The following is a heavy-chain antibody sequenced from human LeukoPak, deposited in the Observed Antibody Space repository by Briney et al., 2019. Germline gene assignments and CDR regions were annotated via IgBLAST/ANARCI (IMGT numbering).Heavy chain of an antibody. J-gene: IGHJ3*02. Sequence: ASVKVSCKASGYTFTSYYMHWVRQAPGQGLEWMGIINPSGGSTSYAQKFQGRVTMTRDMSTSTVYMELSSLRSEDTVVYYCARGLDTAMVRWGAFDIWGQGTMVTVSS. CDR1: GYTFTSYY. CDR3: ARGLDTAMVRWGAFDI. CDR2: INPSGGST. D-gene: IGHD5-18*01. V-gene: IGHV1-46*01.